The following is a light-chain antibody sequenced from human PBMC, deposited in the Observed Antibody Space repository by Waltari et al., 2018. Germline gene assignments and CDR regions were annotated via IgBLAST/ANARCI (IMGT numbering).Light chain of an antibody. Sequence: QSALTQPRSVSGSPGQSVTISCTGTSSDVGGSNYVSWYQQHPGKAPKLMIYDGSKRPSGVPDRFSGSKSGNTASLTISGLQAEDEADYYCCSYAGSYTLVFGTGTKVTVL. V-gene: IGLV2-11*01. CDR3: CSYAGSYTLV. CDR2: DGS. CDR1: SSDVGGSNY. J-gene: IGLJ1*01.